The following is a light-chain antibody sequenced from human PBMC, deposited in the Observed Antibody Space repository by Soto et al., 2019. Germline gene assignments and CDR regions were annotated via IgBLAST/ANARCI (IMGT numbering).Light chain of an antibody. Sequence: DIQMTQSPSTLSASVVDRVTITCRASQSISAWLAWYQQKPGKAPNLLIYDVSTLDSGVPSRFSGSASGTEITLTISSLESDDFATHYCQQYHRYSTFGQGTKVDIK. J-gene: IGKJ1*01. V-gene: IGKV1-5*01. CDR2: DVS. CDR1: QSISAW. CDR3: QQYHRYST.